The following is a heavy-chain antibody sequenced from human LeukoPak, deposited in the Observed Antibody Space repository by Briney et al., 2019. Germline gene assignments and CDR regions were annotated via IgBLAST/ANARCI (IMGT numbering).Heavy chain of an antibody. V-gene: IGHV1-69*04. Sequence: GAPVKVSCKASGGTFSSYAIGWVRQAPGQGLEWMGRIIPILGIANYAQKFQGRVTITADKSTSTAYMELGSLRSKDTAVYYCARADTAMVARIDYWGQGTLVTVSS. J-gene: IGHJ4*02. CDR3: ARADTAMVARIDY. D-gene: IGHD5-18*01. CDR2: IIPILGIA. CDR1: GGTFSSYA.